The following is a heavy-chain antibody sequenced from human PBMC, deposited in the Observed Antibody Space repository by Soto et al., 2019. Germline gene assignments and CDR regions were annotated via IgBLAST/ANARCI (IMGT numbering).Heavy chain of an antibody. J-gene: IGHJ4*02. CDR2: INAGNGNT. Sequence: QVQLVQSEAEVKKPGASVKVSCKASGYTFTSYAMHWVRQAPGQRLEWMGWINAGNGNTKYSQKFQGRVTITRDTAASTAYMELSSLRSEDTAVYYCARGPFLGDFWSGLQYYFDYWGQGTLVTVSS. CDR3: ARGPFLGDFWSGLQYYFDY. V-gene: IGHV1-3*01. D-gene: IGHD3-3*01. CDR1: GYTFTSYA.